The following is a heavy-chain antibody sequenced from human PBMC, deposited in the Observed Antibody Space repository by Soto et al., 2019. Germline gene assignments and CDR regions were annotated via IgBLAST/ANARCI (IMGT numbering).Heavy chain of an antibody. D-gene: IGHD3-22*01. V-gene: IGHV3-23*01. J-gene: IGHJ4*02. CDR3: AKQRADYYERRYYFDY. CDR2: ISGSGGST. Sequence: PGGSLRLSCAASGFTFSSYAMSWVRQAPGKGLEWVSAISGSGGSTYYADSVKGRFTISRDNSKNTLYLQMNSLRAEDTAVYYCAKQRADYYERRYYFDYWGQGTLVTVS. CDR1: GFTFSSYA.